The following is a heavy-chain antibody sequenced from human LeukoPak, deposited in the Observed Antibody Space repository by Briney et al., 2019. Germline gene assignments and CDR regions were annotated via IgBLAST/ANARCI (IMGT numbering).Heavy chain of an antibody. CDR1: GFTFSSYD. D-gene: IGHD4-23*01. CDR2: IGTAGDT. Sequence: GSLRLSCAASGFTFSSYDMHWVRQATGKGLEWVSAIGTAGDTYYPGSVKGRFTISRENAKNSLYLQMNSLRAGDTAVYYCARAGRRVTTVVTPDDAFDIWGQGTMVTVSS. CDR3: ARAGRRVTTVVTPDDAFDI. J-gene: IGHJ3*02. V-gene: IGHV3-13*01.